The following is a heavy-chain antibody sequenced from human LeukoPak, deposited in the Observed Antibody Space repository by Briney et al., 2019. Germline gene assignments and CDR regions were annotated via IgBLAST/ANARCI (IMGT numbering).Heavy chain of an antibody. D-gene: IGHD6-6*01. CDR1: GGSISSYY. J-gene: IGHJ4*02. CDR2: VYYTGST. CDR3: ARQYSSSSHFDY. V-gene: IGHV4-59*01. Sequence: SETLSLTCTVSGGSISSYYWSWVRQPPGKGLEWIGFVYYTGSTNYSPSLESRVTISVDTSKNQFSLKLRSVTAADTAIYYCARQYSSSSHFDYWGQGALVTVSS.